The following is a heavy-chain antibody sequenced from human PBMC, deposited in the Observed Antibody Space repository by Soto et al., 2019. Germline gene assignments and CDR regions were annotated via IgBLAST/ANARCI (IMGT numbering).Heavy chain of an antibody. CDR2: IYYSGTT. D-gene: IGHD4-17*01. J-gene: IGHJ4*02. V-gene: IGHV4-39*01. CDR1: GGSIDTNLYY. CDR3: ASPRALYYYCDYTDYYYFDY. Sequence: SETLSLTCTVSGGSIDTNLYYWSWIRQPPGRGLEWIGTIYYSGTTDYNPSLQSRVTLSVDTSKNQFSLTMSPVTAADTAVYFCASPRALYYYCDYTDYYYFDYWGQGTLVPVSS.